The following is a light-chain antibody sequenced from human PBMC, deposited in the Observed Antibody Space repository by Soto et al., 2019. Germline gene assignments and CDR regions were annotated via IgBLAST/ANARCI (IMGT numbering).Light chain of an antibody. CDR3: QQSYDAQFT. V-gene: IGKV1-39*01. CDR2: GVS. CDR1: QGISHY. Sequence: DLQLTQSPSSLSASVGDEVTITCRARQGISHYLTWYQQKPGRAPTLLIYGVSTLQSGVPSRFSGGGSGKYFTLIISNLQLEDFATYYCQQSYDAQFTFGGGTRVEIK. J-gene: IGKJ4*01.